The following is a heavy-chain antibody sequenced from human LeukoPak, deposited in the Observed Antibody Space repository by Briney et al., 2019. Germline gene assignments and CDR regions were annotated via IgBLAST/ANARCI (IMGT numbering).Heavy chain of an antibody. V-gene: IGHV3-23*01. CDR1: GFTVSSYS. CDR2: ISGSGSST. Sequence: PGGSLRLSCAASGFTVSSYSMSWVRQAPGKGLEWVSAISGSGSSTYYGDSVKGRFTISRDNSRNTLYLQMHSLRADDTAVYYCAGGPMVRGVLRTYFDSWGQGTLVPVSS. CDR3: AGGPMVRGVLRTYFDS. J-gene: IGHJ4*02. D-gene: IGHD3-10*01.